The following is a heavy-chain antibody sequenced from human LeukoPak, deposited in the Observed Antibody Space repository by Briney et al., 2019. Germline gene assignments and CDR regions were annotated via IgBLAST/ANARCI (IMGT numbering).Heavy chain of an antibody. D-gene: IGHD6-6*01. CDR3: ARESVPAVAARRGLNY. CDR2: MNPNSGGT. J-gene: IGHJ4*02. Sequence: EASVKVSCKTSGYRFTGYYLHWVRQAPGQGLEWMGWMNPNSGGTNYAQKFQGRVTMTRDTSISTAYMELSRLRSDDTAVYYCARESVPAVAARRGLNYWGQGTLVAVSS. V-gene: IGHV1-2*02. CDR1: GYRFTGYY.